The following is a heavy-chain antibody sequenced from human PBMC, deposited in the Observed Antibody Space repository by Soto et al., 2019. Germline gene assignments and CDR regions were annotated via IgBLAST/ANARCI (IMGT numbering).Heavy chain of an antibody. D-gene: IGHD2-21*02. V-gene: IGHV3-15*07. CDR1: GFTFSNAW. Sequence: ESGGGLVKPGGSLRLSCAASGFTFSNAWMNWVRQAPGKGLEWVGRIKSKTDGGTTDYAAPVKGRFTISRDDSKNTLYLQMNSLKTEDTAVYYCTTALMHIVVVTAIMYFQHWGQGTLVTVSS. CDR3: TTALMHIVVVTAIMYFQH. J-gene: IGHJ1*01. CDR2: IKSKTDGGTT.